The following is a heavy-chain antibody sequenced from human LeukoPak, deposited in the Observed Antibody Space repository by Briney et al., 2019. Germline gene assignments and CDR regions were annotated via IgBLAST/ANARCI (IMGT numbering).Heavy chain of an antibody. CDR2: INQVGSAK. CDR1: GFTFSSYA. J-gene: IGHJ5*02. CDR3: AKGYIKSVEGHP. Sequence: GGSLRLSCAASGFTFSSYAMHWVRQVPGKGLEWVANINQVGSAKYYVDSVKGRFTISRDNAKNSLYLQMNSLRAEDTAVYYCAKGYIKSVEGHPWGQGTLVTVSS. V-gene: IGHV3-7*03. D-gene: IGHD3-16*02.